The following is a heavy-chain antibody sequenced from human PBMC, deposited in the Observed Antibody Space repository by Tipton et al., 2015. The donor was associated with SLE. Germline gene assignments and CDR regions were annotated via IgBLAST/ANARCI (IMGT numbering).Heavy chain of an antibody. CDR3: ARRVRV. J-gene: IGHJ4*02. V-gene: IGHV4-34*01. CDR1: GGSFSGYY. CDR2: IYYSGST. Sequence: LTCAVYGGSFSGYYWGWVRQPPGKGLEWIGSIYYSGSTDYNPSLKSRVTISSDSSRNQFSLKLSTVTAADTALYYCARRVRVWGQGTLVTVSS.